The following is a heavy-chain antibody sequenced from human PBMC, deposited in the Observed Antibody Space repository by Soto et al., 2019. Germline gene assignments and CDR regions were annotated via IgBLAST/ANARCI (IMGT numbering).Heavy chain of an antibody. CDR2: IKQDGSDK. CDR3: ARVGRSSGSLGY. D-gene: IGHD6-19*01. J-gene: IGHJ4*02. Sequence: EVQLVESGGGLVQPGGSLRLSCAASGFTFSSYWMTWVRQAPGKGLEWVANIKQDGSDKYYVDSVKGRFTISRDNAKNSLYLQMNSLRAEDPAVYYCARVGRSSGSLGYWGQGTLVTVSS. V-gene: IGHV3-7*01. CDR1: GFTFSSYW.